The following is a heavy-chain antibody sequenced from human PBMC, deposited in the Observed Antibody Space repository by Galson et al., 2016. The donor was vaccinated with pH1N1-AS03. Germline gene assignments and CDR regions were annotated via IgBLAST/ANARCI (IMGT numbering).Heavy chain of an antibody. Sequence: TLSLTCAVSGDSISSGVYSWSWIRQPPGQGLEWIGYFSSSGNTYYKPSLKSRASMSVDTSKNRFFLKLTSVTAADTAVYYCTRDPNYYDGSGYHYDCGQGTLVTVSS. V-gene: IGHV4-30-4*07. J-gene: IGHJ4*02. D-gene: IGHD3-22*01. CDR1: GDSISSGVYS. CDR2: FSSSGNT. CDR3: TRDPNYYDGSGYHYD.